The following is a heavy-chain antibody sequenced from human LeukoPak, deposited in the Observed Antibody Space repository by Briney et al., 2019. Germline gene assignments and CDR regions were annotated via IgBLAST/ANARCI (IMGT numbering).Heavy chain of an antibody. D-gene: IGHD6-19*01. CDR3: TIAVAGTAIDY. V-gene: IGHV3-11*01. J-gene: IGHJ4*02. Sequence: GGSLRLSCAASGFTFGSYAMSWIRQAPGKGLEWVSYISSSGSTIYYADSVKGRFTISRDNAKNSLYLQMNSLRAEDTAVYYCTIAVAGTAIDYWGQGTLVTVSS. CDR2: ISSSGSTI. CDR1: GFTFGSYA.